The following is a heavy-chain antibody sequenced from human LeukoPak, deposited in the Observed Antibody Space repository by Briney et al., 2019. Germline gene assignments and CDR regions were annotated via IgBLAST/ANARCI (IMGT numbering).Heavy chain of an antibody. D-gene: IGHD2/OR15-2a*01. CDR3: ARVSDAFPKGNWFDP. J-gene: IGHJ5*02. CDR1: GGSISSGSYY. Sequence: SQTLSLTCTVSGGSISSGSYYWSLIRQPAGKVLECNGRIYTSGSNNYNPSLKRRVTISVDTSKTQFSLKLSSATAVHTAVYYCARVSDAFPKGNWFDPWGQGTLVTVSS. CDR2: IYTSGSN. V-gene: IGHV4-61*02.